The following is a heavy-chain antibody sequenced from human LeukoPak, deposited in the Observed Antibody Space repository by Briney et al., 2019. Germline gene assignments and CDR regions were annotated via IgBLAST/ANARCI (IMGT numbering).Heavy chain of an antibody. CDR3: ARVYCSSTSCYKDFDY. V-gene: IGHV1-18*01. D-gene: IGHD2-2*02. CDR2: ISAYNGNT. CDR1: GYTFTSYG. J-gene: IGHJ4*02. Sequence: ASVKVSCKASGYTFTSYGISWVRQAPGQGLDWMGWISAYNGNTNYAQKLQGRVTMTTDTSTSTAYMELRSLRSDDTAVYYCARVYCSSTSCYKDFDYWGQGTLVTVSS.